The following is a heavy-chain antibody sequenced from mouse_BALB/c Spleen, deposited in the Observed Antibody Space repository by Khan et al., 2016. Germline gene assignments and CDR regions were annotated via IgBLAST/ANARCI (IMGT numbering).Heavy chain of an antibody. J-gene: IGHJ4*01. V-gene: IGHV2-6-5*01. Sequence: QVQLKQSGPGLVAPSQSLSITCTVSGFSLTDYGVSWIRQPPGKGLEWLGVIWGGGSKYYNSALKSRLSISKDNSKSPVFLKMNSLQTDDTAMYYCAKHGFRYYGMDYWGQGTSVTVSS. CDR2: IWGGGSK. CDR3: AKHGFRYYGMDY. CDR1: GFSLTDYG.